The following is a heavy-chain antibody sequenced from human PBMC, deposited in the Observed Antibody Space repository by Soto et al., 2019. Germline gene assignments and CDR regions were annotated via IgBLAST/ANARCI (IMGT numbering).Heavy chain of an antibody. CDR2: IYYSGST. J-gene: IGHJ6*03. CDR3: ARGLLVATIRHYYYYMDV. CDR1: GGSISSGGYY. V-gene: IGHV4-31*03. Sequence: SETLSLTCTVSGGSISSGGYYWSWIRQHPGKGLEWIGYIYYSGSTYYNPSLKSRVTISVDTSKNQFSLKLSSVTAAGTAVYYCARGLLVATIRHYYYYMDVWGKGATVTVSS. D-gene: IGHD5-12*01.